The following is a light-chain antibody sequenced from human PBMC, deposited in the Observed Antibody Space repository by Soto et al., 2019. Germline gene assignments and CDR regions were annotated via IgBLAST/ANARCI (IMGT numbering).Light chain of an antibody. CDR3: SSYSDSRNINV. Sequence: QSALTQPPSASGSPGQSVAISCTGTSSDVGGYNHVSWYQQYPGKAPKLMIYEVNKRPSGVPDRFSGSKSGNTASLTVSGLQAEDEDDDDCSSYSDSRNINVFGTGTKLTVL. CDR1: SSDVGGYNH. CDR2: EVN. J-gene: IGLJ1*01. V-gene: IGLV2-8*01.